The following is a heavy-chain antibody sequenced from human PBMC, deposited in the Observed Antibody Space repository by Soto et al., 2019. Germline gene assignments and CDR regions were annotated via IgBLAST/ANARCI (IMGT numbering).Heavy chain of an antibody. J-gene: IGHJ6*02. D-gene: IGHD3-3*01. CDR1: GYNFNSYG. V-gene: IGHV1-18*04. CDR3: ARAPSRGTIFGVVIPEAYGMDV. Sequence: ASVKVSCKASGYNFNSYGISWVRQAPGQGLEWMGWITTYNGNTNYAEKVQDRFTVTTDTSTNTAYMELRSLRSDDTAVYYCARAPSRGTIFGVVIPEAYGMDVWGQGTTVTVSS. CDR2: ITTYNGNT.